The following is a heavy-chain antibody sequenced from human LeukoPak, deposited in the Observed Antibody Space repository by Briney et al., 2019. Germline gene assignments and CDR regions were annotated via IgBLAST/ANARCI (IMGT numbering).Heavy chain of an antibody. V-gene: IGHV4-61*08. J-gene: IGHJ3*02. CDR2: IYYSGST. D-gene: IGHD3-22*01. CDR3: ARGHSREGPDAFDI. CDR1: GGSITSSGYY. Sequence: KPSETLSLTCTVSGGSITSSGYYWGWIRQPPGKGLEWIGYIYYSGSTNYNPSLKSRVTISVDTSKNQFSLKLSSVTAADTAVYYCARGHSREGPDAFDIWGQGTMVTVSS.